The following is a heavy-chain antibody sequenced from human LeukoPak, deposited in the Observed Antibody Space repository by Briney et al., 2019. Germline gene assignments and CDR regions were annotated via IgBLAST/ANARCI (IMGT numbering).Heavy chain of an antibody. J-gene: IGHJ4*02. CDR1: GFTFSRHA. CDR3: ARDQGRTVTLDY. D-gene: IGHD4-17*01. CDR2: ISGSGDST. Sequence: PGGSLRLSCAASGFTFSRHAMSWVRQAPGKGLEWVSTISGSGDSTYYPDSVKGRFTISRDNSKNTLFLQMSRLRAEDTAVYYCARDQGRTVTLDYWGQGTLVTVSS. V-gene: IGHV3-23*01.